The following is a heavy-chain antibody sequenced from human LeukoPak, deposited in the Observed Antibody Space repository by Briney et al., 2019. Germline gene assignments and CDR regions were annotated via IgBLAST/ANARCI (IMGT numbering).Heavy chain of an antibody. V-gene: IGHV3-33*01. CDR1: GFTFSSYT. CDR3: ASNSGSSGGY. D-gene: IGHD1-26*01. J-gene: IGHJ4*02. Sequence: GALRLSCAASGFTFSSYTMHWVRQAPGKGLEWVAVIWFDGSNTYCADSVKGRFTISRDNSKNTLYLKMNSLRAEDTASYYCASNSGSSGGYWGQGTLVTVSS. CDR2: IWFDGSNT.